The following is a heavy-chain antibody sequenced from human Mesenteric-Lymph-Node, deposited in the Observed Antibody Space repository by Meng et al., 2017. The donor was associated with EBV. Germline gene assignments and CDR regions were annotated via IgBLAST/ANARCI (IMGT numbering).Heavy chain of an antibody. J-gene: IGHJ4*02. Sequence: QVQGPPWGRGMLQPSQTLSLTCAVYGESFRGYYWSWIRQPPGKGLEWIGEINHSGTTNYNPSLESRVTISVDTSKNQLSLKLTSLTAADTAVYYCARLGNGHWGQGTLVTVSS. CDR1: GESFRGYY. V-gene: IGHV4-34*01. CDR2: INHSGTT. CDR3: ARLGNGH.